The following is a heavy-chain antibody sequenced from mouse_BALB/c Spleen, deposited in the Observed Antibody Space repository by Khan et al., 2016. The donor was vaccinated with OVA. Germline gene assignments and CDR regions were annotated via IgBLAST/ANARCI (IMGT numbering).Heavy chain of an antibody. CDR3: ARSPYGNFAY. J-gene: IGHJ3*01. D-gene: IGHD2-1*01. CDR1: GFTFSTYA. V-gene: IGHV5-9-3*01. CDR2: ISSDGDYT. Sequence: EVQRVESGGGLVKPGGSLKLSCAASGFTFSTYAMSWVRQTPEKRLEWVATISSDGDYTYFPENVTGRFTISRDNAKNTLCLQMTSLRSEDTAMYYCARSPYGNFAYWGQGTLVTVSA.